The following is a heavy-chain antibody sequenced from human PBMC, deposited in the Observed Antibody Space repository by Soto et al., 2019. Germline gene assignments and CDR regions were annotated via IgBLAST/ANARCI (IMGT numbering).Heavy chain of an antibody. CDR1: GGSISSGGYS. CDR3: ARYILYDSSALGAFDY. V-gene: IGHV4-30-2*01. CDR2: IYHSGST. J-gene: IGHJ4*02. D-gene: IGHD3-22*01. Sequence: QLQLQESGSGLVKPSQTLSLTCAVSGGSISSGGYSWSWIRQPPGKGLEWIGYIYHSGSTYYNPSLKSRVTISVDRSKNQFSLKLSSVTAADTAVYYCARYILYDSSALGAFDYWGQGTLVTVSS.